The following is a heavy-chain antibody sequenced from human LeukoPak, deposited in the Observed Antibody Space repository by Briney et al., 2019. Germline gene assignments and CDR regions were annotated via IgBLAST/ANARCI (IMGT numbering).Heavy chain of an antibody. CDR3: ARHWDY. J-gene: IGHJ4*02. Sequence: PSETLSLTCSVSGGSISSSSYYWGWIRQPPGKGPEWIGSIRYGGSTDYNPSLKSRVTISVDTSKNQLSLKLVSVTAADTAVFYCARHWDYWGQGALVTVSS. V-gene: IGHV4-39*01. CDR2: IRYGGST. CDR1: GGSISSSSYY.